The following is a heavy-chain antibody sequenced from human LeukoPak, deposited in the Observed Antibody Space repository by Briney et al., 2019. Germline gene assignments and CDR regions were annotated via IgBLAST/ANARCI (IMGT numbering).Heavy chain of an antibody. CDR1: GGSFSGYY. V-gene: IGHV4-34*01. CDR2: INHSGST. Sequence: PSETLSLTCAVYGGSFSGYYWSWIRQPPGKGLEWIGEINHSGSTNYNPSLKSRVTISVDTSKNQFSLKLSSVTAADTAVYYCARGDRSFYYDTSGHSGYYYYMDVWGKGTTVTISS. CDR3: ARGDRSFYYDTSGHSGYYYYMDV. J-gene: IGHJ6*03. D-gene: IGHD3-22*01.